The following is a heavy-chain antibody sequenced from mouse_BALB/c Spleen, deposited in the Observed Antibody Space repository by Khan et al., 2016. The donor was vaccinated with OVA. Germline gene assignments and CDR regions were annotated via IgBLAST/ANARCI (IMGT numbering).Heavy chain of an antibody. Sequence: EVQLQESGPGLVKPSQSLSLTCTVTGYSITSDYAWDWIRQFPGNKLEGMGYISYGGSTSYNPSLKSRISITRDTSKNQFFLQLNSVTTEDTATYYCARKNYYGYAMDYWGQGTSVTVSS. CDR2: ISYGGST. CDR3: ARKNYYGYAMDY. J-gene: IGHJ4*01. V-gene: IGHV3-2*02. D-gene: IGHD1-1*01. CDR1: GYSITSDYA.